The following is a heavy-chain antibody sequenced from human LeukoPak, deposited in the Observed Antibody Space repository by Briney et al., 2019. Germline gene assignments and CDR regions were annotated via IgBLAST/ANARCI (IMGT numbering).Heavy chain of an antibody. D-gene: IGHD3-3*01. Sequence: PSETLSLTCTVSGGSISNYYWSWIRQPAGKGLEWIGRIYSSGSTNYNPSLKSRVTISVDTSKNQFSLKLSSVTAADTAVYYCARGRGLRFLEWSLYYYYYYMDVWGKGTTVTVSS. J-gene: IGHJ6*03. CDR2: IYSSGST. V-gene: IGHV4-4*07. CDR1: GGSISNYY. CDR3: ARGRGLRFLEWSLYYYYYYMDV.